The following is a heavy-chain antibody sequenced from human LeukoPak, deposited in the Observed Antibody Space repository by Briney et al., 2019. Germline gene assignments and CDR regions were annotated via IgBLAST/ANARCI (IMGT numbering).Heavy chain of an antibody. CDR3: ARDRLYTSDY. V-gene: IGHV3-74*01. CDR2: TNGDGSAT. D-gene: IGHD3-16*01. Sequence: PGGSLRLSCAASGFTFSSYWMHWVRQAPGKGLVWVSRTNGDGSATTYADSLKGRFTISRDNTKNTLYLKINSLRAEDTAVYFCARDRLYTSDYWGQGTLVTVSS. CDR1: GFTFSSYW. J-gene: IGHJ4*02.